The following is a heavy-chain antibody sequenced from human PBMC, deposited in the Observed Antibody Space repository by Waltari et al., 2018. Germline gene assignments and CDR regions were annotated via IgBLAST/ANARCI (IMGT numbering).Heavy chain of an antibody. J-gene: IGHJ4*02. V-gene: IGHV3-74*01. Sequence: EVQLVESGGGLVQPGGSLRLSCAASGFSFSVFCMPWVRQAPGKGLEWVSRINPAGSAITYADSVRGRYTISRDNAQNTLHLQMNSLRVEDTAMYYCTRDNWGTSDYWGQGTLVTVSS. D-gene: IGHD7-27*01. CDR3: TRDNWGTSDY. CDR1: GFSFSVFC. CDR2: INPAGSAI.